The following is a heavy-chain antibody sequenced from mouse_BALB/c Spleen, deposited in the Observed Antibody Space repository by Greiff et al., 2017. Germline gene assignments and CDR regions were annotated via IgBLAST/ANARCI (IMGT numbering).Heavy chain of an antibody. V-gene: IGHV5-6-2*01. CDR3: ARQIHYYGSYYFDY. CDR1: GFTFSSYY. J-gene: IGHJ2*01. D-gene: IGHD1-2*01. CDR2: INSNGGST. Sequence: EVHLVESGGGLVKLGGSLKLSCAASGFTFSSYYMSWVRQTPEKRLELVAAINSNGGSTYYPDTVKGRFTISRDNAKNTLYLQMSSLKSEDTALYYCARQIHYYGSYYFDYWGQGTTLTVSS.